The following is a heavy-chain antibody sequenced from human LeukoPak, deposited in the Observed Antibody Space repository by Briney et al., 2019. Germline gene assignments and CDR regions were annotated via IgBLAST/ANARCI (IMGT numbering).Heavy chain of an antibody. CDR3: ARDDDGLGPTSDY. Sequence: GGSLRLSCAASGFAFSTYWMHWFRQAPGKGLVWVSRITSDGSTTTYADSVKGRFTISRDNAKNTLFLQMNSLRAEDTAVYFCARDDDGLGPTSDYWGQGTLVTVSS. CDR1: GFAFSTYW. CDR2: ITSDGSTT. D-gene: IGHD1-26*01. J-gene: IGHJ4*02. V-gene: IGHV3-74*01.